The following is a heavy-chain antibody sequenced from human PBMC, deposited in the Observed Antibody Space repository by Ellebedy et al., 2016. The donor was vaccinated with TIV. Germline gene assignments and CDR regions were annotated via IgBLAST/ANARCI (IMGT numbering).Heavy chain of an antibody. J-gene: IGHJ4*02. CDR2: INPKSGGT. D-gene: IGHD3-3*01. CDR3: ARGDRLDDFWSGYYSLDH. V-gene: IGHV1-2*02. Sequence: ASVKVSCXASGYIFTGFYMYWVRQAPGQGLEWMGWINPKSGGTKYAQEYQGRVIMTRDTSISTAYMELSRLRSDDTAVYYCARGDRLDDFWSGYYSLDHWGQGTLVTVSS. CDR1: GYIFTGFY.